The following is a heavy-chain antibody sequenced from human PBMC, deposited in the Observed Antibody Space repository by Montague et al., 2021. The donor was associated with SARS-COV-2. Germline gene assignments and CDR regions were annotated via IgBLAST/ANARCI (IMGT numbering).Heavy chain of an antibody. CDR1: EFAFSSYA. J-gene: IGHJ3*02. D-gene: IGHD1-26*01. Sequence: SLRLSCAVSEFAFSSYAMGWVRQAPGKGLEWVSAIYSGGSSTFYADSVKGRFTISRDNSKNTLYLQMNSLRAEDTAVYYCAKSAWGVTDAFDIWGQGTMVTVSS. CDR2: IYSGGSST. V-gene: IGHV3-23*03. CDR3: AKSAWGVTDAFDI.